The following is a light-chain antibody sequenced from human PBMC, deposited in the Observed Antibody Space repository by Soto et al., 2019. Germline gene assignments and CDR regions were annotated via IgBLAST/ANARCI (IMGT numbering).Light chain of an antibody. Sequence: QSALTQPASVSGSPGQSITISCTGTSSAVGAFNYVSWYLQYPGKAPKLMIYEVGNRPSGVSNRFSGSKSGNTASLTISGLQAEDEAEYYCCSYASGSIYVFGTGTKVTVL. CDR3: CSYASGSIYV. CDR2: EVG. J-gene: IGLJ1*01. CDR1: SSAVGAFNY. V-gene: IGLV2-14*01.